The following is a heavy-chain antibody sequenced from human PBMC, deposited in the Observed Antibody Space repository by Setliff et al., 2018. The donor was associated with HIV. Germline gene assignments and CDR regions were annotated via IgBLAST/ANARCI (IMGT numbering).Heavy chain of an antibody. CDR3: VKSLMFFNWFDS. J-gene: IGHJ5*01. CDR1: GFTFSNYA. CDR2: ISTNGDST. D-gene: IGHD3-10*02. Sequence: QPGGSLRLSCSTSGFTFSNYAMHWVRQAPGKGLEYVSSISTNGDSTSYADSVKGRFTISRDNSKNTLYLQMSSLRTEDTAVYYCVKSLMFFNWFDSWGQGTLVTVSS. V-gene: IGHV3-64D*09.